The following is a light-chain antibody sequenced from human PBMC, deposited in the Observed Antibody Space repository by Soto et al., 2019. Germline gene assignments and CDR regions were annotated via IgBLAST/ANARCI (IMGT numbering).Light chain of an antibody. J-gene: IGLJ2*01. CDR1: NIGGKR. V-gene: IGLV3-21*04. Sequence: SYELTQPPSVSVAPGKTARVTCGGNNIGGKRVHWYQQKPGQAPVLGISYDSDRPSGIPERFSGSNPGNTATLTISWVEAGDEADYYCHVWDSSRDPVVLGGGTKLPVL. CDR2: YDS. CDR3: HVWDSSRDPVV.